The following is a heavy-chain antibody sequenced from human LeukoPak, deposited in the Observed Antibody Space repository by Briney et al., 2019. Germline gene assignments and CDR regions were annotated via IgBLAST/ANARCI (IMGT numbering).Heavy chain of an antibody. CDR1: GFTFSSYN. V-gene: IGHV3-23*01. CDR3: AKGVVPAAIENYYFDY. Sequence: PGGSLRLSCAASGFTFSSYNMNWVRQAPGKGLEWVSAISGSGGSTYYADSVKGRFTISRDNSKNTLYLQMNSLRAEDTAVYYCAKGVVPAAIENYYFDYWGQGTLVTVSS. CDR2: ISGSGGST. J-gene: IGHJ4*02. D-gene: IGHD2-2*02.